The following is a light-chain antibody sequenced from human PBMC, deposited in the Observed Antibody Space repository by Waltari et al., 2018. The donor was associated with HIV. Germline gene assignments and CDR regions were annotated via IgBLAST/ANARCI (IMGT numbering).Light chain of an antibody. CDR2: YDD. J-gene: IGLJ2*01. CDR3: QVWDITADHPV. Sequence: SSELTQPPSVSVSPGQMARISCGGGNIETLNVHWYQQKPPQAPVLVVSYDDERPSGIPERFSGSKSGNTATLTISGVEAGDEADYYCQVWDITADHPVFGGGTRLTVL. CDR1: NIETLN. V-gene: IGLV3-21*02.